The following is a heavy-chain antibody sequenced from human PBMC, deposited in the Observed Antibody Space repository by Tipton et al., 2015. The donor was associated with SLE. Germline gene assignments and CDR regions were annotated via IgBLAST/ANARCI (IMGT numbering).Heavy chain of an antibody. CDR1: GGSISSGSYS. Sequence: TLSLTCTVSGGSISSGSYSWSWIRQPAGKGLEWIGRIYTSGSTNYNPSLKSRVTISVDTSKNQFSLKVTSVTAADTAVYYCARASLIQLGRGWFDPWGQGTLVTVSS. V-gene: IGHV4-61*02. D-gene: IGHD5-18*01. J-gene: IGHJ5*02. CDR2: IYTSGST. CDR3: ARASLIQLGRGWFDP.